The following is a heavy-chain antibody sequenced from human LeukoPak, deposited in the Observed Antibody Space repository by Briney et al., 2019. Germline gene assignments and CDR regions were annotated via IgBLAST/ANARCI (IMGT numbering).Heavy chain of an antibody. CDR1: GGSIGSGSYY. CDR3: AREPRVRYGSGSSNWFDP. D-gene: IGHD3-10*01. J-gene: IGHJ5*02. CDR2: IYTSGST. V-gene: IGHV4-61*02. Sequence: SETLSLTCTVSGGSIGSGSYYWSWIRQPAGKGLEWIGRIYTSGSTNYNPSLKSRVTISVDTSKNQFSLKLSSVTAADTAVYYCAREPRVRYGSGSSNWFDPWGQGTLVTVSS.